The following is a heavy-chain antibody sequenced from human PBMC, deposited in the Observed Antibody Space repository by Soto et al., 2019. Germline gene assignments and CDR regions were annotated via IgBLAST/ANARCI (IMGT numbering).Heavy chain of an antibody. V-gene: IGHV3-15*01. D-gene: IGHD3-9*01. CDR2: IKSKTDGGTA. CDR3: TTGIYYDILTGYHNVAY. CDR1: VFNLSHPW. Sequence: PGWSLRLSCLASVFNLSHPWMTWFRQAAGKGLEWVGRIKSKTDGGTADYAAPVKGRATISRDDSKNTVYLQMNSLKTEDTAVYYCTTGIYYDILTGYHNVAYWGQGALVTVSS. J-gene: IGHJ4*02.